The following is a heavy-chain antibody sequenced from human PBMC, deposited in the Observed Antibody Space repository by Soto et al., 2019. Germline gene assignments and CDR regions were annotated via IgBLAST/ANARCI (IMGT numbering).Heavy chain of an antibody. CDR1: AFSHSTTGVC. CDR3: ARRLGGYFDY. V-gene: IGHV2-5*02. D-gene: IGHD3-16*01. Sequence: QITLKESGPTLVKPTQTLTLTCTCSAFSHSTTGVCVCWIRPPPGNALEWLSLIYWDDAKRYRPSLKSRLTITKDTSKNQVVLTMTNMDPVDTATYFCARRLGGYFDYWGQGTLAAVSS. J-gene: IGHJ4*01. CDR2: IYWDDAK.